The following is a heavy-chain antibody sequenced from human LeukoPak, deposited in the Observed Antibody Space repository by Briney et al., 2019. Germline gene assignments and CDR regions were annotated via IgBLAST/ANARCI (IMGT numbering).Heavy chain of an antibody. V-gene: IGHV3-30*04. CDR3: AKDTVREVIISYYYYMDV. CDR1: GFTFSSYA. CDR2: ISYDGSNK. Sequence: GGSLRLSCAASGFTFSSYAMHWVRQAPGKGLEWVAVISYDGSNKYYADSVKGRFTISRDNSKNTLYLQMNSLRAEDTAVYYCAKDTVREVIISYYYYMDVWGKGTTVTVSS. J-gene: IGHJ6*03. D-gene: IGHD3-10*01.